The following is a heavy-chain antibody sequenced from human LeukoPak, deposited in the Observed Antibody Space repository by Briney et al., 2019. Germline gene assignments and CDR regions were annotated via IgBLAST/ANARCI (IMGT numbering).Heavy chain of an antibody. CDR3: AKDSNTGGYSFGS. Sequence: GGSLRLSCAASGFTFHHYSMHWVRQPPGKGLEWVSLISWDGGITYYTDSVRGRFTISRDNGKNSLSLEMNSLRTEDTALYYCAKDSNTGGYSFGSWGQGTLVTVTS. J-gene: IGHJ4*02. CDR1: GFTFHHYS. CDR2: ISWDGGIT. V-gene: IGHV3-43*01. D-gene: IGHD5-12*01.